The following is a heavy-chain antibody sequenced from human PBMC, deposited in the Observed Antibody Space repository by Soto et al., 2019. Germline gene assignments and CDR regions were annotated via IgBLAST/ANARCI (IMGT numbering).Heavy chain of an antibody. Sequence: QVQLQQWGAGLLKPSGTLSLTSAVHGGSFSGSILTCMRQPPGKRLVWIGQINAGGRANYNQSLKRRATPSVGTPHTIFFMDLTSASSADTAVYYCARCLFNGTAYSGGWYLFDSWGQGTLVIVSS. CDR2: INAGGRA. CDR1: GGSFSGSI. CDR3: ARCLFNGTAYSGGWYLFDS. D-gene: IGHD3-10*01. V-gene: IGHV4-34*02. J-gene: IGHJ4*02.